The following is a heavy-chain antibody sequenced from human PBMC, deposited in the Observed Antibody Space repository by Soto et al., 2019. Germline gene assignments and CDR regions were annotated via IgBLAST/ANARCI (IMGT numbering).Heavy chain of an antibody. CDR3: ARVPSVDLGAITYYYYGMDV. D-gene: IGHD1-26*01. J-gene: IGHJ6*02. V-gene: IGHV3-74*01. CDR1: GFTFSSYW. CDR2: INSDGSST. Sequence: EVQLVESGGGLVQPGGSLRLSCAASGFTFSSYWMHWVRQAPGKGLVWVSRINSDGSSTSYADSVKGRFTISRDNAKNTLYLQMNSLRAEDTAVYYCARVPSVDLGAITYYYYGMDVWGQGTTVTVSS.